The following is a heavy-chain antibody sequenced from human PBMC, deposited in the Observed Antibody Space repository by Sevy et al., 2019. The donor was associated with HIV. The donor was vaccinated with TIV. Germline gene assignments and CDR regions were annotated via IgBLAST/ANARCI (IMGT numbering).Heavy chain of an antibody. V-gene: IGHV3-33*01. D-gene: IGHD1-26*01. CDR2: IWYDGSNT. CDR3: ARDPHEIMLSGSYYLY. J-gene: IGHJ4*02. CDR1: GFIFSYYG. Sequence: GGSLRLSCAASGFIFSYYGMHWVRQVPGKGLEWVAVIWYDGSNTIYADSVKGRFTISRDNSKNILYLQMNSLRDEDTAVYYCARDPHEIMLSGSYYLYWGQGTRVTVSS.